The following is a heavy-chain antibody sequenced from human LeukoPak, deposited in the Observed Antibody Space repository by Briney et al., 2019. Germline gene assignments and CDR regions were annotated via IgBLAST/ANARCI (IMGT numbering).Heavy chain of an antibody. Sequence: GASVKVSCKASGYTFTSYDINWVRQATGQGLEWMGWMNPNSGNTGYAQKFQGRVTITRNTSISTAYMELSRLRSDDTAVYYCARDHYRGEMNDYWGQGTLVTVSS. CDR3: ARDHYRGEMNDY. CDR2: MNPNSGNT. V-gene: IGHV1-8*03. CDR1: GYTFTSYD. J-gene: IGHJ4*02. D-gene: IGHD4-11*01.